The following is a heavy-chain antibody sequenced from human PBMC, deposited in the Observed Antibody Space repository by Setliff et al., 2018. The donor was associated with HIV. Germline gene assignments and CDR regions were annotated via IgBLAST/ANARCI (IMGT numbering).Heavy chain of an antibody. D-gene: IGHD6-19*01. J-gene: IGHJ4*02. Sequence: QPGGSLRLSCASSGFIFGDYAMSWVRQAPGKGLEWVANIKQDGSEKYYVDSVKGRFTISRDNAKNSLYLQMNSLRAEDTAVYYCAREPKNTYSSGWYYWGQGTLVTVSS. CDR1: GFIFGDYA. CDR3: AREPKNTYSSGWYY. V-gene: IGHV3-7*01. CDR2: IKQDGSEK.